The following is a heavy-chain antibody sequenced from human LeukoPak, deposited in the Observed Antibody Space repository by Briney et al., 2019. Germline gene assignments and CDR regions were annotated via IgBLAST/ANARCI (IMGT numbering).Heavy chain of an antibody. D-gene: IGHD3-22*01. CDR2: MYYSGST. CDR3: ARPYYYDSRIDP. Sequence: SQTLSLTCTVSGGSISSGDYYWSSIRQPPGKGLEWIAYMYYSGSTYYNPSLKSRVTMSADTSKNQPSLKRSSVTAADTAVYYCARPYYYDSRIDPWGQGILVTVSS. V-gene: IGHV4-30-4*01. CDR1: GGSISSGDYY. J-gene: IGHJ5*02.